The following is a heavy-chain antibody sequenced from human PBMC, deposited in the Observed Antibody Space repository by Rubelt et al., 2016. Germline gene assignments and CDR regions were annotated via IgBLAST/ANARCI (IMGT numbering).Heavy chain of an antibody. J-gene: IGHJ6*02. CDR2: ISYDGSNK. CDR1: GFTFSSYA. CDR3: ARDWYSGSYYAMDV. V-gene: IGHV3-30*04. Sequence: GFTFSSYAMHWVRQAPGKGLEWVAVISYDGSNKYYADSVKGRFTISRDNSKNTLYLQMNSLRAEDTAVYYCARDWYSGSYYAMDVWGQGTTVTVSS. D-gene: IGHD1-26*01.